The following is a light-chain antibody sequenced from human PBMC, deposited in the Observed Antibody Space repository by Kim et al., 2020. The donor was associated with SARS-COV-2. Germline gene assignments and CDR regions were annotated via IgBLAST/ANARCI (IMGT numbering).Light chain of an antibody. CDR2: AAS. V-gene: IGKV1-9*01. J-gene: IGKJ1*01. CDR3: QQYGTFPRT. Sequence: ASVVDRVTITCRASQGISTHLAWYQQKPGIAPKLLIYAASTLGSGVPSRFSGSGSGTDFTLTIHSLQPEDFATYSCQQYGTFPRTFGQGTKVDIK. CDR1: QGISTH.